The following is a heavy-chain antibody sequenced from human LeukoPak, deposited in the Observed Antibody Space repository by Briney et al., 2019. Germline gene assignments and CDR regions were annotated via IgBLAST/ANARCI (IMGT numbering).Heavy chain of an antibody. CDR1: GFTFSSYS. CDR3: ARDMRDYMDYYYSSMDV. J-gene: IGHJ6*03. V-gene: IGHV3-21*01. Sequence: PGGSLRLSCAASGFTFSSYSMNWVRQAPGKGLEWGSSTSSSSSYIYYADSVKGRFTISRDNAKNSLHLQMNSLRAEDTAVYYCARDMRDYMDYYYSSMDVWGKGTTVTVSS. D-gene: IGHD4-11*01. CDR2: TSSSSSYI.